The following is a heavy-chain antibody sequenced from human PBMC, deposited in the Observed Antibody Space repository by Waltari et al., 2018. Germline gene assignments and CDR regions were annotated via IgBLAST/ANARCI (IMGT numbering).Heavy chain of an antibody. V-gene: IGHV1-24*01. CDR1: GYTLIELS. J-gene: IGHJ2*01. Sequence: QVQLVQSGAEVKNPGASVKVSCKVSGYTLIELSVHWVRQAPGKGLEWMGGFDPEDAKVIYAQKFQGRVTMTEDTSTDTVYMELSSLRAEDTAVYYCARDQYSSSWYVIWYFDLWGRGTLVTVSS. D-gene: IGHD6-13*01. CDR2: FDPEDAKV. CDR3: ARDQYSSSWYVIWYFDL.